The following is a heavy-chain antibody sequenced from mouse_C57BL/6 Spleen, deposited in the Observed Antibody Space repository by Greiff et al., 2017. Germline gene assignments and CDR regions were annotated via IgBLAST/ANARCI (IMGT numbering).Heavy chain of an antibody. CDR3: ARGGESPY. CDR2: IDPSDSYT. J-gene: IGHJ2*01. V-gene: IGHV1-50*01. Sequence: QVQLKQPGAELVKPGASVKLSCKASGYTFTSYWMQWVKQRPGQGLEWIGEIDPSDSYTNYNQKFKGKATLTVDTSSSTAYMQLSSLTSEDSAVYYCARGGESPYWGQGTTLTVSS. CDR1: GYTFTSYW.